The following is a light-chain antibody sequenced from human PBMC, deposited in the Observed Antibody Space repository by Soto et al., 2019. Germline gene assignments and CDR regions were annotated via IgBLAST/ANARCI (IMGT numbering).Light chain of an antibody. CDR1: QNICNW. V-gene: IGKV1-5*01. CDR2: DAS. CDR3: QQYNDEPWT. J-gene: IGKJ1*01. Sequence: DIQMTQSPSTLSASVGDRVTITCRASQNICNWLAWYQQKPGKTPDLLIYDASSLESGVQLRFSGRGSGTDFTLTISSLQTDDSATYYCQQYNDEPWTFGQGTKVEIK.